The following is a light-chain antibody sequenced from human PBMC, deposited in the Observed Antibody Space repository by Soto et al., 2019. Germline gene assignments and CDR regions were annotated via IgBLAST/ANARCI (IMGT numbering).Light chain of an antibody. J-gene: IGKJ5*01. V-gene: IGKV3-11*01. CDR3: QQRSDWTLIP. CDR2: DAS. CDR1: QSVSSY. Sequence: ENVLTQSPATLSLSPGERATLSCRASQSVSSYLAWYQQKLGQAPRLLIYDASNRSTGIPARFSGSGSGTEFTLTISSLEPEDFAVYYCQQRSDWTLIPFGQGKRLEIK.